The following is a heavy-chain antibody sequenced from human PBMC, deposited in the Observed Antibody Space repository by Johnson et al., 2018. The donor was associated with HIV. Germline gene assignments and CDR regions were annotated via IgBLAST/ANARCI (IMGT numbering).Heavy chain of an antibody. CDR3: AKVVTSSSSGQDYAFDI. Sequence: EVQLVESGGGLAKPAWSPRLSCAASQFTFSFYYMNCVRQAPGNGLEWVSYISVIGTSIYYADSVKGRFIISRDNAKNSFYLQMNSLGVADTAVYYCAKVVTSSSSGQDYAFDIWGQGTVVTVSS. D-gene: IGHD6-13*01. V-gene: IGHV3-48*03. CDR2: ISVIGTSI. J-gene: IGHJ3*02. CDR1: QFTFSFYY.